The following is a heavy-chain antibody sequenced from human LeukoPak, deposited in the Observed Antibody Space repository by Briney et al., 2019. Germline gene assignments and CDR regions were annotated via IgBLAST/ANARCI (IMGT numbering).Heavy chain of an antibody. CDR2: IKQDGGQI. CDR3: ARLGARQMLEY. D-gene: IGHD4-17*01. CDR1: GFTFSSYW. J-gene: IGHJ4*02. Sequence: GGSLRLSCAASGFTFSSYWMNWARQAPGKGLEWVANIKQDGGQIYYLESVKGRFTVSRDNAKNSLYLQMNSLRAEDTAVYYCARLGARQMLEYWGQGTLVTVSS. V-gene: IGHV3-7*01.